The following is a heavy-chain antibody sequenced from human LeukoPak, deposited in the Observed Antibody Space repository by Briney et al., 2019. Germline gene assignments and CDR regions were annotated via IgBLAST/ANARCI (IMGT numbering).Heavy chain of an antibody. D-gene: IGHD2-15*01. Sequence: SETLSLTCIVSGGSISSRSYYWGWIRQPPGKGLEWIGSIYYSGSTYYNPSLKGRVTISVDTSKNQFSLKLNSVTAADTAVYYCARVTRPGYCNDGTCPLDYWGQGTLVTVSS. CDR1: GGSISSRSYY. CDR2: IYYSGST. CDR3: ARVTRPGYCNDGTCPLDY. V-gene: IGHV4-39*07. J-gene: IGHJ4*02.